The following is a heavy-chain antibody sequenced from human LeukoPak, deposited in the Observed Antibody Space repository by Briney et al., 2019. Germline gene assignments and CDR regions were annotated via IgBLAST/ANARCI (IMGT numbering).Heavy chain of an antibody. V-gene: IGHV1-18*04. CDR1: GYTFTSYG. J-gene: IGHJ4*02. D-gene: IGHD3/OR15-3a*01. Sequence: ASVKVSCKASGYTFTSYGISWVRQAPGQGLEWMGWISAYNGNTNYAQNFQGRVTMTTDTSTSTAYMELRSLRSDDTAVYYCAREWTGYYVFDYWGQGTLVTASP. CDR3: AREWTGYYVFDY. CDR2: ISAYNGNT.